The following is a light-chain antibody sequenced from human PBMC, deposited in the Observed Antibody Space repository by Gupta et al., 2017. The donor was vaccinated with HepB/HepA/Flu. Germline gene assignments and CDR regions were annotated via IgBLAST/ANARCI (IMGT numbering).Light chain of an antibody. CDR2: DDS. V-gene: IGLV3-21*03. J-gene: IGLJ3*02. Sequence: SSVVTQPPSVSVAPGKTATITCGGNNVGGKSVHWYQQGAGQAPVVVLYDDSDRPSGIPERISGSNSGNTATLTISRVEAGDGADYYCQVWDSYNDHPVFGGGTKLTVL. CDR1: NVGGKS. CDR3: QVWDSYNDHPV.